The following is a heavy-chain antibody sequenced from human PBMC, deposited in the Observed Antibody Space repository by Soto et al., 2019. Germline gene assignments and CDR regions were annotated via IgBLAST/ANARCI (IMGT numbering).Heavy chain of an antibody. Sequence: GGALRLSCAASGFTFSSYSMNWVRQAPGKGLEWVSSISSSSSYIYYADSVKGRFTISRDNAKNSLYLQMNSLRAEDTAVYYCARAGRGPLGYDLWSGYYPSYYYGMDVWGQGTTVPVSS. D-gene: IGHD3-3*01. CDR1: GFTFSSYS. V-gene: IGHV3-21*01. CDR2: ISSSSSYI. J-gene: IGHJ6*02. CDR3: ARAGRGPLGYDLWSGYYPSYYYGMDV.